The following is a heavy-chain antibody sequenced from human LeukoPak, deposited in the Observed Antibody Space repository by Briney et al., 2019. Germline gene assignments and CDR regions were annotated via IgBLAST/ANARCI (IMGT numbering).Heavy chain of an antibody. Sequence: ASVKVSCKASGYTFTSYYMHWVRQAPGQGLKWMGIINPSGGSTSYAQKFQGRVTMTRDTSTSTVYMELSSLRSEDTAVYYCARDPPLGLPFDYWGQGTLVTVSS. CDR2: INPSGGST. CDR1: GYTFTSYY. V-gene: IGHV1-46*01. J-gene: IGHJ4*02. CDR3: ARDPPLGLPFDY. D-gene: IGHD7-27*01.